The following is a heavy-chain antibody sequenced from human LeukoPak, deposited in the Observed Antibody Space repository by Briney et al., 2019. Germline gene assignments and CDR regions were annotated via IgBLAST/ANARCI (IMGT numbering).Heavy chain of an antibody. Sequence: PSETLSLTCAVYGGSFSGYYWSWIRQPPGKGLEWIGEINHSGSTNYNPSLKSRVTISVDTSKNQFSLKLSSVTAADTAVYYCARERGWLPIWFDPWGQGTLVTVSS. V-gene: IGHV4-34*01. CDR1: GGSFSGYY. J-gene: IGHJ5*02. D-gene: IGHD5-12*01. CDR3: ARERGWLPIWFDP. CDR2: INHSGST.